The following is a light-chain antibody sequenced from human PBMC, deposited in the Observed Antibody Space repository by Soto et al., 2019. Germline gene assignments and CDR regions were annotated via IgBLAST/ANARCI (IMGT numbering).Light chain of an antibody. CDR2: EVT. Sequence: QSVLTQPASLSGSPGQSITISCTGTSSDIGGSKYVSWYQQHPAKAPKLMIYEVTYRPSGVSDRFSGSKSGNTASLTVSGLQAEDEADYYCSSYTSSCTVYVFGTGTKLTVL. CDR3: SSYTSSCTVYV. CDR1: SSDIGGSKY. J-gene: IGLJ1*01. V-gene: IGLV2-14*01.